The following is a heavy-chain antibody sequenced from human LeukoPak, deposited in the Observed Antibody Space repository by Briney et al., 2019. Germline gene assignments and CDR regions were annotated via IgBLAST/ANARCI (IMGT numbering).Heavy chain of an antibody. Sequence: SQTLSLTCTVSGGSISSGGYYWSWIRQHPGKGLEWIGYIYYSGSTYYNPSLQSRVTISVDTSKNQFSLKLSSVTAADTAVYYCASGYCGGDCSIDYWGQGTLVTVSS. CDR2: IYYSGST. V-gene: IGHV4-31*03. CDR1: GGSISSGGYY. J-gene: IGHJ4*02. CDR3: ASGYCGGDCSIDY. D-gene: IGHD2-21*02.